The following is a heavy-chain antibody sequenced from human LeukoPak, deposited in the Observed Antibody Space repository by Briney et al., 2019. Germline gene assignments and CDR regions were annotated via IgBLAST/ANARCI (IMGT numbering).Heavy chain of an antibody. V-gene: IGHV3-21*01. Sequence: GGSLRLSCAASGFTFSSYSMNWVRQAPGKGLEWVSSISSSSSYIYYADSVKGRFTISRDNAKNSLYLQMNSLRAEDTAVYYCARDLGAARRFDYWGQGTLVTVSS. CDR2: ISSSSSYI. J-gene: IGHJ4*02. D-gene: IGHD6-6*01. CDR3: ARDLGAARRFDY. CDR1: GFTFSSYS.